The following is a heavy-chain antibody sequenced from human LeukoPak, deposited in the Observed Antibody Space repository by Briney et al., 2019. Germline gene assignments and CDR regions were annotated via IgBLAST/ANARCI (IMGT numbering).Heavy chain of an antibody. D-gene: IGHD6-13*01. V-gene: IGHV5-51*01. CDR3: ARHTIAAAATDY. J-gene: IGHJ4*02. CDR2: IYPGDSDT. Sequence: GESLNISCETSGYSFTSYWIGWVRQMPGQGLEWMGIIYPGDSDTRYSPSFQGQVTISADKSFSTAYLQWSSLKASDTAMYYCARHTIAAAATDYWGQGTLVTVSS. CDR1: GYSFTSYW.